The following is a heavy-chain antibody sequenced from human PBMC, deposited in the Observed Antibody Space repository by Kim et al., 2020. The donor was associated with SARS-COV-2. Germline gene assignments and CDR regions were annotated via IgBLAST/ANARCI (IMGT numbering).Heavy chain of an antibody. V-gene: IGHV7-4-1*02. CDR2: INTNTGNP. J-gene: IGHJ4*02. CDR3: AREGIVVVPAAQGGFDY. CDR1: GYTFTSYA. D-gene: IGHD2-2*01. Sequence: ASVKVSCKASGYTFTSYAMNWVRQAPGQGLEWMGWINTNTGNPTYAQGFTGRFVFSLDTSVSTAYLQISSLKAEDTAVHYCAREGIVVVPAAQGGFDYWGQGTLVTVSS.